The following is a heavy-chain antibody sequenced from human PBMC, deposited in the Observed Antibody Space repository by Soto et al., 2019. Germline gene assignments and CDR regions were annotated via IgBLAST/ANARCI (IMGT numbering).Heavy chain of an antibody. V-gene: IGHV4-34*01. CDR3: ARRATGTTGVRYYYGMDV. D-gene: IGHD1-7*01. J-gene: IGHJ6*02. CDR2: TNHSGST. Sequence: SETLSLSCAVYGGSFSGYYWSWIRQPPGKGLEWIGETNHSGSTNYNPSLKSRVTISVDTSKNQFSLKLSSVTAADTAVYYCARRATGTTGVRYYYGMDVWGQGTTVTVSS. CDR1: GGSFSGYY.